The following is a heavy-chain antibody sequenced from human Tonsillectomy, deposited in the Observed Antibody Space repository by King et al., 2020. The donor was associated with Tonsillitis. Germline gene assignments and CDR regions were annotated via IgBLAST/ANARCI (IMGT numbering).Heavy chain of an antibody. CDR3: ARGTRLYCSGGSCIYTVTWYFDL. CDR1: GYTFTSYA. V-gene: IGHV7-4-1*02. CDR2: INTNTGNP. Sequence: VQLVESGSELKKPGASVKVSCKASGYTFTSYAMNWVRQAPGQGLEWMGWINTNTGNPTYAQGFTGRFVFSLDTSVSTAYLQISSLKAEDTAVYYCARGTRLYCSGGSCIYTVTWYFDLWGRGTLVTVSS. J-gene: IGHJ2*01. D-gene: IGHD2-15*01.